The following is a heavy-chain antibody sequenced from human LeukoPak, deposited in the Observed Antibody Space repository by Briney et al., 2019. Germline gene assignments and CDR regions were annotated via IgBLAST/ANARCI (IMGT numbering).Heavy chain of an antibody. CDR3: ASPVRRGSQPFDY. D-gene: IGHD1-26*01. CDR1: GGTFSSYA. CDR2: IIPIFGTA. J-gene: IGHJ4*02. V-gene: IGHV1-69*13. Sequence: ASVKVSCKASGGTFSSYAISWVRQAPGQGLEWMGGIIPIFGTANYAQKFQGRVTITADESTSTAYMELSSLRSEDTAVYYCASPVRRGSQPFDYWGQGTLVTVSS.